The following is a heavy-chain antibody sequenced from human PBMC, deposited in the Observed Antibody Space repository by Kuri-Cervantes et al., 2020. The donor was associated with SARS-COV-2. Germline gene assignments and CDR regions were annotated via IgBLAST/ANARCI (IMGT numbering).Heavy chain of an antibody. D-gene: IGHD3-22*01. V-gene: IGHV4-30-2*01. CDR3: ARGGYYYDSSGYYMPGGEGYFDL. CDR1: GGSITSGGYY. J-gene: IGHJ2*01. CDR2: IYRSGST. Sequence: SETLSLTCTVSGGSITSGGYYWSWIRQPPGKGLEWIGYIYRSGSTYYNPSLKSRVTISIDRSKNQFSLKLSSVTAADTAVYYCARGGYYYDSSGYYMPGGEGYFDLWGRGTLVTVSS.